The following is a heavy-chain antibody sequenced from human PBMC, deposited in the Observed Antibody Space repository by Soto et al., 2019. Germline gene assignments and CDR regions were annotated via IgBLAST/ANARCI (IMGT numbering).Heavy chain of an antibody. CDR2: IIPILGIA. CDR1: GGTFSSYT. J-gene: IGHJ3*02. V-gene: IGHV1-69*02. Sequence: SVKVSCKASGGTFSSYTISWVRQAPGQGLEWMGRIIPILGIANYAQKFQGRVTITADKSTSTAYMELSSLRSEDTAVYYCARQKVYYDFWSGLVPDAFDIWGQGTMVTVSS. D-gene: IGHD3-3*01. CDR3: ARQKVYYDFWSGLVPDAFDI.